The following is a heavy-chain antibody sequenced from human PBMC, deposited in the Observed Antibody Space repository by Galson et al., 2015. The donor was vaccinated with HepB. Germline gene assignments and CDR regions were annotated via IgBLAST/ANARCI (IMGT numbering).Heavy chain of an antibody. CDR3: ARDRVGDYGGNEDY. D-gene: IGHD4-23*01. J-gene: IGHJ4*02. CDR1: GGTFSSYA. CDR2: IIPIFGIA. V-gene: IGHV1-69*13. Sequence: SVKVSCKASGGTFSSYAISWVRQAPGQGLEWMGGIIPIFGIANYAQKFQGRVTITADESTSTAYMELSSLRSEDTAVYYCARDRVGDYGGNEDYWGQGTLVTVSS.